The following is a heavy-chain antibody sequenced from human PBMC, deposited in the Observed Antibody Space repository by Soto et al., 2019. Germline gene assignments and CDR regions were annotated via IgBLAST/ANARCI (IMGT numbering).Heavy chain of an antibody. Sequence: QVQLVQSGAEEKKPGASVTVACKASGYTFTGYAMHWVRQAPGKRLEWVGWMNVNGDTKYPQTFQGRGTLTSDTFASTAYMELTRLTSEDTSGYNCARFLWGNGYRYYFDDWFQGTLVTVSS. J-gene: IGHJ4*02. CDR2: MNVNGDT. D-gene: IGHD2-8*01. V-gene: IGHV1-3*05. CDR1: GYTFTGYA. CDR3: ARFLWGNGYRYYFDD.